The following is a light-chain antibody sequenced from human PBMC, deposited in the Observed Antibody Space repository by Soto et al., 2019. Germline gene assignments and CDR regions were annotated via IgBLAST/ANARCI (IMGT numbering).Light chain of an antibody. CDR2: HVT. V-gene: IGLV2-14*01. CDR1: SSDIGAYDY. Sequence: QSVLTQPASVSGSPGQSIAISCTGTSSDIGAYDYVSWYQQYSGKAPKLMIYHVTNRPSGVSDRFSGSKSGNSASLTISGLQAEDEADYYCSSYTTTSTYVFGTGTKVTFL. CDR3: SSYTTTSTYV. J-gene: IGLJ1*01.